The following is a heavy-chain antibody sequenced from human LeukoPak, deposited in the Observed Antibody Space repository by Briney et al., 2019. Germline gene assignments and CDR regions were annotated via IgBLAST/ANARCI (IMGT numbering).Heavy chain of an antibody. J-gene: IGHJ4*02. CDR2: IGGGGSTT. D-gene: IGHD3-10*01. CDR1: GLTFGNYG. Sequence: PGGFLRLSCVASGLTFGNYGMNWVRQAPGKGLEWVSSIGGGGSTTYYADSVRGRFTISRDNSKNSMYLQMSSLRAEDTAIYYCAEVESSYCRIWGQGTLVTVSS. V-gene: IGHV3-23*01. CDR3: AEVESSYCRI.